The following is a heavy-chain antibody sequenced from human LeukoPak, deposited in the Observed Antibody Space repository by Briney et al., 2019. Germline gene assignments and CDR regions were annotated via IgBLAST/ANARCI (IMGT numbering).Heavy chain of an antibody. Sequence: GASVKVSCKASRYTFTGYYMHWVRQAPGQGLEWMGWINPNSGGTNYAQKFQGRVTMTRDTSISTAYMELSRLRSDDTAVYYCARDGGNSPYYYYGMDVWGQGTTVTVSS. CDR2: INPNSGGT. V-gene: IGHV1-2*02. CDR1: RYTFTGYY. J-gene: IGHJ6*02. CDR3: ARDGGNSPYYYYGMDV. D-gene: IGHD4-23*01.